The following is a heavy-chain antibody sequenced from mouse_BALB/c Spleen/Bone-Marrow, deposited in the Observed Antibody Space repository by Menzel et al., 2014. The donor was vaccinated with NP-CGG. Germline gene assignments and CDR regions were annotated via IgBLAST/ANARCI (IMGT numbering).Heavy chain of an antibody. Sequence: VKLMESGPGLVAPSQSLSITRTVSGFSLSSYGVHWVRQPPGKGLEWLGVIWAGGGTNYNSALMSRLSISKDNSKTQALLKINSLQTDDTAMYYCARTYFYGMDYWGQGTSVTVSS. CDR2: IWAGGGT. CDR1: GFSLSSYG. CDR3: ARTYFYGMDY. D-gene: IGHD1-1*01. V-gene: IGHV2-9*02. J-gene: IGHJ4*01.